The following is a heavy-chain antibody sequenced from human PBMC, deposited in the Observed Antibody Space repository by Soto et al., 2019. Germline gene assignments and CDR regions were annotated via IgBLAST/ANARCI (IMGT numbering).Heavy chain of an antibody. CDR1: GGSISSGGYY. CDR3: ARVEGSGSYYWTYYYYGMDV. J-gene: IGHJ6*02. V-gene: IGHV4-31*03. D-gene: IGHD1-26*01. Sequence: PLETLSLTCTVSGGSISSGGYYWSWIRQHPGKGLEWIGHIYYSGSTYYNPSLKSRVTISVDTSKNQFSLKLSSVTAADTAVYYCARVEGSGSYYWTYYYYGMDVWGQGTTVTVSS. CDR2: IYYSGST.